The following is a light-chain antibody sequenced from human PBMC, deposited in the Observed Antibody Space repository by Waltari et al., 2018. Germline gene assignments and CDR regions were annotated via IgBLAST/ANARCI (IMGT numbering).Light chain of an antibody. CDR1: QSVLYSSNSQNY. J-gene: IGKJ1*01. V-gene: IGKV4-1*01. CDR3: QQYYDIPWT. CDR2: WAP. Sequence: DIVMTQSPDSLAVSLGERVTINCKSSQSVLYSSNSQNYLAWYQQKPGQPPKFLIYWAPARESGVPDRLSGSESGTDFTLTISSLQAEDVAVYYCQQYYDIPWTFGQGTKVEIK.